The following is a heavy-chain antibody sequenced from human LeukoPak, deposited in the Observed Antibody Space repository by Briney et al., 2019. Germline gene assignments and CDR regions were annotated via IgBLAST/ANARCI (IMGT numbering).Heavy chain of an antibody. J-gene: IGHJ3*02. V-gene: IGHV3-48*01. CDR2: IDSSSGTI. Sequence: GGSLRLSCAASGFSFSPYSMNWLRQAPGKGLEWISYIDSSSGTIYYADSVRGRFTISGDNAKNSLYLQMNSLRAEDTAVYYCARVRSSYYYESSGYYHYDAFDIWGQGTMVTVSS. CDR3: ARVRSSYYYESSGYYHYDAFDI. CDR1: GFSFSPYS. D-gene: IGHD3-22*01.